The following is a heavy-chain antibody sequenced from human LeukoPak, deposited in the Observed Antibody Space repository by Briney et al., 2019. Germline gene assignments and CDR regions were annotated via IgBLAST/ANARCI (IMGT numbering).Heavy chain of an antibody. Sequence: ASVKVSCKASGYTFTSYGISWVRQAPGQGLEWMGWISAYNGNTNYAQKLQGRVTMTTDTSTSTAYMELRSLRSDDTAVYYCARVEDGDSLGHFDLWGRGTLVTVSS. V-gene: IGHV1-18*01. D-gene: IGHD4-17*01. CDR1: GYTFTSYG. CDR2: ISAYNGNT. J-gene: IGHJ2*01. CDR3: ARVEDGDSLGHFDL.